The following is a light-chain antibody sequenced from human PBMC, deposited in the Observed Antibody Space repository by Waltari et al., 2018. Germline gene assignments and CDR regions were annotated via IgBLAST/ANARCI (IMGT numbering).Light chain of an antibody. Sequence: DIQMTQSPSSLSASVGDRVTITCRASQSISSYLNWYQQKPGKAPKLLIYAASSLQSGVPSRFSGSGSGTDFTLKISRVEAEDVGVYYCMQSLQIPRTFGQGTKLEFK. J-gene: IGKJ2*01. V-gene: IGKV1-39*01. CDR2: AAS. CDR1: QSISSY. CDR3: MQSLQIPRT.